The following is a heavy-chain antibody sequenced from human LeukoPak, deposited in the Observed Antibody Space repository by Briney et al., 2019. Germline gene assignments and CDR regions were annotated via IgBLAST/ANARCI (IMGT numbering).Heavy chain of an antibody. CDR2: ISGSGGST. D-gene: IGHD6-19*01. J-gene: IGHJ4*02. CDR1: GFTFSSYA. V-gene: IGHV3-23*01. Sequence: GGSLRLSCAASGFTFSSYAMSWVRQAPGKGLEWVSAISGSGGSTYYADSVKGRFTISRDNSKNTLYLQMNSLRAEDTAVYYCANLYSSGWYMFDYWGQGTLVTFSS. CDR3: ANLYSSGWYMFDY.